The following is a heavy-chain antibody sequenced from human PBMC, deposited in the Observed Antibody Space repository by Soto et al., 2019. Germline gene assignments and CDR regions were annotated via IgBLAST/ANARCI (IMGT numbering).Heavy chain of an antibody. Sequence: SGPTLVNPTETLTLTCTVSGFSLSNARMGVSWIRQPPGKALEWLAHIFSNDEKSYSTSLKSRLTISKDTSKSQVVLTMTNMDPVDTATYYCARISLVPYYYYGMDVWGQGTTVTAP. V-gene: IGHV2-26*01. CDR2: IFSNDEK. CDR1: GFSLSNARMG. CDR3: ARISLVPYYYYGMDV. J-gene: IGHJ6*02. D-gene: IGHD2-8*02.